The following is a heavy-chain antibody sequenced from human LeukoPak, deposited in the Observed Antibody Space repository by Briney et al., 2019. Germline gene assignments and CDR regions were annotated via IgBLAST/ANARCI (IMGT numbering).Heavy chain of an antibody. Sequence: PGGSLRLSCVVSGFTFASSWMTWVRQAPGKGLEWVANIKEDGSEKHYVDSVKGQFTISRDNAKNSLYLQMNSLRAEDTAVYYCAREPGIGYAFDIWGQGTMVTVSS. D-gene: IGHD3-10*01. V-gene: IGHV3-7*01. CDR2: IKEDGSEK. CDR3: AREPGIGYAFDI. J-gene: IGHJ3*02. CDR1: GFTFASSW.